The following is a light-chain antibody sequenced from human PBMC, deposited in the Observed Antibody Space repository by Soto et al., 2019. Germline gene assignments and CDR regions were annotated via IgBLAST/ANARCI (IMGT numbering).Light chain of an antibody. CDR3: NSYTTSSTLV. CDR2: NVS. Sequence: QSALTQPASVSGSPGQSITISCTGSSSDVGGYNYVSWYQHHTGKAPKLLIYNVSDRPSGVSNRFSGSKSGNTASLTISGLQAEDEADYYCNSYTTSSTLVFGGGTKLTVL. V-gene: IGLV2-14*03. J-gene: IGLJ3*02. CDR1: SSDVGGYNY.